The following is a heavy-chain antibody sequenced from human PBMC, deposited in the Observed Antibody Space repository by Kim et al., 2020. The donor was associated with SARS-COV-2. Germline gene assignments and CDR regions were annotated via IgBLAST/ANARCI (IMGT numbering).Heavy chain of an antibody. J-gene: IGHJ4*02. D-gene: IGHD3-16*01. CDR2: MTAGGGST. CDR1: GFTFSNNA. CDR3: AKKLGGISPFDY. Sequence: GGSLRLSCAASGFTFSNNAMSWVRQAPGKGLEWVSSMTAGGGSTYYADSVKGRFTISRDNSKNTLYLQMNSLGDEDTAVYYCAKKLGGISPFDYWGQGTLVTVAS. V-gene: IGHV3-23*01.